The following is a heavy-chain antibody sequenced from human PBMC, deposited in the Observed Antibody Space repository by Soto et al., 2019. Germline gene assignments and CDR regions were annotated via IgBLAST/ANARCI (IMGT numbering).Heavy chain of an antibody. Sequence: PXESLMISCKGSGYSFTSYWIGWVRQMPGKGLEWMGIIYPGDSDTRYSPSFQGQVTISADKSISTAYLQWSSLKASDTAMYYCARHRRAVADPYYYYGMDVWGQGTTVTVSS. D-gene: IGHD6-19*01. V-gene: IGHV5-51*01. CDR3: ARHRRAVADPYYYYGMDV. CDR2: IYPGDSDT. J-gene: IGHJ6*02. CDR1: GYSFTSYW.